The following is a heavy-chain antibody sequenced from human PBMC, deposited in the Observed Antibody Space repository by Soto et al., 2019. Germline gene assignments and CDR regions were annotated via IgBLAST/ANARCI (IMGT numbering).Heavy chain of an antibody. V-gene: IGHV4-31*03. CDR2: IYYSGST. D-gene: IGHD6-19*01. Sequence: SETLSLTCTVSGVSISSGGYYWSWIRQHPGKGLEWIGYIYYSGSTYYNPSLKSRVTISVDTSKNQFSLKLSSVTAADTAVYYCARSIAVAGPPYYFDYWGQGTLVTVSS. CDR3: ARSIAVAGPPYYFDY. J-gene: IGHJ4*02. CDR1: GVSISSGGYY.